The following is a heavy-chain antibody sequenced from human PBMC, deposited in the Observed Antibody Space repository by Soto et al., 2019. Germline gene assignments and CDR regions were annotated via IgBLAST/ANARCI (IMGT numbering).Heavy chain of an antibody. CDR1: GYIFVNYG. J-gene: IGHJ4*03. CDR3: DRVDLYVTPSARDI. V-gene: IGHV1-18*01. Sequence: QVQLQQSGDEVKKPGASVKVSCKASGYIFVNYGIAWVRQAPGQGLEWLGWISPYTGNTYYATKLQGRLTLTTDTSTSTTFMDLGSLTSPATAASYCDRVDLYVTPSARDIGGLGAMGTVSS. CDR2: ISPYTGNT. D-gene: IGHD2-15*01.